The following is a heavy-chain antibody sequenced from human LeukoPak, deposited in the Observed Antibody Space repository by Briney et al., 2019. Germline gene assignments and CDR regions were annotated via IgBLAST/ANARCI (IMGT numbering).Heavy chain of an antibody. CDR1: GGSISSGDYY. V-gene: IGHV4-30-4*01. D-gene: IGHD2-2*01. CDR3: ASYYARPHWFDP. J-gene: IGHJ5*02. Sequence: SETLSLTCTASGGSISSGDYYWSWIRQPPGKGLEWIGYIYYSGSTYYNPSLKSRVTISVDTSKNQFSLKLSSVTAADTAVYYCASYYARPHWFDPWGQGTLVTVSS. CDR2: IYYSGST.